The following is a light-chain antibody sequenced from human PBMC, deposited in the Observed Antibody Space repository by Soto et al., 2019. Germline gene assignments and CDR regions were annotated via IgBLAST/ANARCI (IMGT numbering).Light chain of an antibody. J-gene: IGKJ1*01. CDR2: GVS. Sequence: EIVFTQPPGTLSLSPGERGTLSCRASQSVSDNYLAWYHHKPGQAPRLLIYGVSSRATGIPDRFSGSGSGTDFTLTISRLEPEDFAVYYCQQYGSSPWTFGQGTKVDIK. V-gene: IGKV3-20*01. CDR3: QQYGSSPWT. CDR1: QSVSDNY.